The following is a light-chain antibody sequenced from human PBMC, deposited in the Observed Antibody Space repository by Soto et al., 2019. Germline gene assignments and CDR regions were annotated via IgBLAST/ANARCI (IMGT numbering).Light chain of an antibody. J-gene: IGKJ2*02. Sequence: DIQMTQSPSSLSASVGDRVTITCRASQSISTYLNWYQQIPGKAPKLLIYAASTLQSGVPSRFSGGGSGTDFTLTSSSLQPDDFATYFCQQGYSNPRTFGQGTKLEIK. CDR2: AAS. CDR3: QQGYSNPRT. CDR1: QSISTY. V-gene: IGKV1-39*01.